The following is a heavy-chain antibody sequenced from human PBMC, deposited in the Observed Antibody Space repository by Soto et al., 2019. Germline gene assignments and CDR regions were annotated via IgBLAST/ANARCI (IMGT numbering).Heavy chain of an antibody. V-gene: IGHV4-31*03. CDR1: GDSIGCVGY. Sequence: SETLSLTCTVSGDSIGCVGYWGSIRQFPGRGLEWIGCISSSGSTYYNPALNNRISLSLDTSQNQFSLKLLSVTAADTAIYYCARSGVTGIVIPSHWFDPWGQGTLVTVSS. CDR2: ISSSGST. CDR3: ARSGVTGIVIPSHWFDP. J-gene: IGHJ5*02. D-gene: IGHD2-21*02.